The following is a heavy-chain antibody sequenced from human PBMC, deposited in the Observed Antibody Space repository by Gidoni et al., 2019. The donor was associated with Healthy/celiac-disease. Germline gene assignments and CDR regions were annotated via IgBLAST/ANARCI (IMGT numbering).Heavy chain of an antibody. V-gene: IGHV3-74*01. D-gene: IGHD2-2*03. CDR1: GFTFSSSW. Sequence: EVQLVESGGGLVQPGGSLRLSCAASGFTFSSSWMHWVRQAPGKGLVWVSRINSDGSSTSYADSVKGRFTISRDNAKNTLYLQMNSLRAEDTAVYYCASGHCSSTSCYPYYYYGMDVWGQGTTVTVSS. CDR2: INSDGSST. CDR3: ASGHCSSTSCYPYYYYGMDV. J-gene: IGHJ6*02.